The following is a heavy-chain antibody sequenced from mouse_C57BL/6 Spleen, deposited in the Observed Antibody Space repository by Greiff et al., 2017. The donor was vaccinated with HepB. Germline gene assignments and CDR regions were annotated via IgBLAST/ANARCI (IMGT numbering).Heavy chain of an antibody. CDR1: GYTFTDYY. V-gene: IGHV1-19*01. J-gene: IGHJ2*01. Sequence: VQLQQSGPVLVKPGASVKMSCKASGYTFTDYYMNWVKQSHGKSLEWIGVINPYNGGTSYNQKFKGKATLTVDKSSSTAYMELNSLTSEDSAVYYCAYYDYDGTPFDYWGQGTTLTVSS. CDR2: INPYNGGT. D-gene: IGHD2-4*01. CDR3: AYYDYDGTPFDY.